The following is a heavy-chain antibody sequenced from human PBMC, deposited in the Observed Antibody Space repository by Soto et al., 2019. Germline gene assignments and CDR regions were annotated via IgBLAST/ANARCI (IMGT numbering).Heavy chain of an antibody. J-gene: IGHJ4*02. D-gene: IGHD5-12*01. CDR2: IYYSGST. Sequence: SLTCTISGGSISSGGYYWSWIRQHPGKGLEWIGYIYYSGSTYYNPSLKSRVTISVDTSKNQFSLKLRSVTAADTAVYYCARQRDGYNYRYFDYWGQGTLVTVSS. CDR3: ARQRDGYNYRYFDY. V-gene: IGHV4-31*03. CDR1: GGSISSGGYY.